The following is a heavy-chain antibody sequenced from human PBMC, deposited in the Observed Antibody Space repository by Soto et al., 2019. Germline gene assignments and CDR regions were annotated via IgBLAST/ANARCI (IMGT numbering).Heavy chain of an antibody. Sequence: QVQLQESGPGLVKPSQTLSLTCTVSGGSISSGGYYWSWIRQHPGKGLEWIGYIYYSGGTYYTPSLKLTFTIAAATAKNQWSLKLSSVTAADTAVYYCARAGTPGGMDVWGQGTTVTVSS. CDR1: GGSISSGGYY. V-gene: IGHV4-31*01. CDR2: IYYSGGT. CDR3: ARAGTPGGMDV. J-gene: IGHJ6*02. D-gene: IGHD1-1*01.